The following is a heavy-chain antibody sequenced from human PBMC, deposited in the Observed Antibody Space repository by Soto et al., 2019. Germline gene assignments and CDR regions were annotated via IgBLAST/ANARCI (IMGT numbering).Heavy chain of an antibody. J-gene: IGHJ6*03. CDR3: ARNFLSFKPEDTGYYYYMDV. CDR1: GGSISSYY. D-gene: IGHD3-3*01. V-gene: IGHV4-59*01. CDR2: IYYSGST. Sequence: PSETLSLTCTVSGGSISSYYWSWIRQPPGKGLEWIGYIYYSGSTNYNPSLKSRVTISVDTSKNQFSLKLSSVTAADTAVYYCARNFLSFKPEDTGYYYYMDVWGKGTTVTVSS.